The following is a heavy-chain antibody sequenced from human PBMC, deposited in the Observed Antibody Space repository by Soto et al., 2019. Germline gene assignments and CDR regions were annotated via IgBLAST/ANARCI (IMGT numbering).Heavy chain of an antibody. Sequence: GGSLRLSCAASGFTFSSYGMHWVRQAPGKGLEWVAVIWYDGSKIYYADSVKGRFTISRDNSKSTLYLQMNSLRAEDTAVYYCARPLEQHQLGFGMDVWGQGSPVTVSS. J-gene: IGHJ6*01. CDR3: ARPLEQHQLGFGMDV. D-gene: IGHD6-13*01. CDR1: GFTFSSYG. V-gene: IGHV3-33*01. CDR2: IWYDGSKI.